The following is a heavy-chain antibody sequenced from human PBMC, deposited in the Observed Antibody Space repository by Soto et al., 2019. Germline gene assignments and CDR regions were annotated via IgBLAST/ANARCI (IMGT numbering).Heavy chain of an antibody. CDR1: GGTFSSYA. J-gene: IGHJ4*02. CDR2: IIPIFGTA. CDR3: ARDSRYCSGGSCYFLPGLDY. D-gene: IGHD2-15*01. Sequence: QVQLVQSGAEVKKPGSSVKVSCKASGGTFSSYAISWVRQAPGQGLEWMGGIIPIFGTANYAQKFQGRVTSTADESTXTXYXXLSSLRSEDTAVYYCARDSRYCSGGSCYFLPGLDYWGQGTLVTVSS. V-gene: IGHV1-69*12.